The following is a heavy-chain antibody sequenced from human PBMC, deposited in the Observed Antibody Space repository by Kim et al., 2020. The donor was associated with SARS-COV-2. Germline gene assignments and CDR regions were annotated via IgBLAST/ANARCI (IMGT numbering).Heavy chain of an antibody. V-gene: IGHV3-21*01. J-gene: IGHJ4*02. D-gene: IGHD1-26*01. Sequence: ADSVKGRFTISRGNAKNSLYLQMNSLRAEDTAVYYCARVRGEGATYYFDYWGQGTLVTVSS. CDR3: ARVRGEGATYYFDY.